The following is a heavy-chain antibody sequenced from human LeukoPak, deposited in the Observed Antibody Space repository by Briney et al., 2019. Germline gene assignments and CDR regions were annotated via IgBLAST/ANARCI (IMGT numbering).Heavy chain of an antibody. J-gene: IGHJ4*02. D-gene: IGHD5-24*01. CDR1: GGSISSYY. CDR3: ARGDGYNWDFDY. V-gene: IGHV4-59*01. Sequence: PSETLSLTCTVSGGSISSYYWSWIRQPPGKGREWIGYIYYSGSTNYNPSLKSRVTISVDTSKNQFSLKLSSVTAADTAVYYCARGDGYNWDFDYWGQGTLVTVSS. CDR2: IYYSGST.